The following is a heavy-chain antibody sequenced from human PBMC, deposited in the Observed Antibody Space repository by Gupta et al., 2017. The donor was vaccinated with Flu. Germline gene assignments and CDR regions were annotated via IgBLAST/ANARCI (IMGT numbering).Heavy chain of an antibody. Sequence: ASEDSFTLYDINWVRQAPGQGLEWMGWMKPDTGVTGSAQKFRDRLTMTRNMSTSTAYMELTSLSHEDTAVYVCARWYSSSDWVQGSLVTVSS. J-gene: IGHJ4*02. CDR3: ARWYSSSD. CDR1: EDSFTLYD. CDR2: MKPDTGVT. D-gene: IGHD6-13*01. V-gene: IGHV1-8*01.